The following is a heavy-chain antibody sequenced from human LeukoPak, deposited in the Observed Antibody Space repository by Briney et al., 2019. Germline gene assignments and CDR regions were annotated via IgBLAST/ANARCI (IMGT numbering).Heavy chain of an antibody. CDR3: AKSSGGYGRNWYFDL. J-gene: IGHJ2*01. Sequence: GSLRLSCAASGFTFSTYGMHWVRQAPGKGLQWVAGIWSGGSNKYYADSVKGRFTISRDNSKNTLYLQMNSLRAEDTAVYYCAKSSGGYGRNWYFDLWGRGTLVTVSS. CDR2: IWSGGSNK. CDR1: GFTFSTYG. D-gene: IGHD3-10*01. V-gene: IGHV3-30*02.